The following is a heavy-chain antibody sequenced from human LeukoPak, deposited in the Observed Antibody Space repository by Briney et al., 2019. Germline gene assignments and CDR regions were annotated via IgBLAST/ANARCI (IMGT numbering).Heavy chain of an antibody. CDR3: ARDLGDY. J-gene: IGHJ4*02. CDR2: IYTSGST. CDR1: GGSISSGSYY. Sequence: TLSLTCTVSGGSISSGSYYWSWTRQPAGKGLEWIGRIYTSGSTNYNPSLKSRVTISVDTSKNQFSLKLSSVTAADTAVYYCARDLGDYWGQGTLVTVSS. D-gene: IGHD3-16*01. V-gene: IGHV4-61*02.